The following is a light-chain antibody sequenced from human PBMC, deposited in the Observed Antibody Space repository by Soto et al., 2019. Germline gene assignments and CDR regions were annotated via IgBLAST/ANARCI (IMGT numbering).Light chain of an antibody. CDR2: EVS. J-gene: IGLJ1*01. CDR3: SSKRTTASLV. CDR1: SSDVGAYNY. Sequence: QSPLTQPASVSGSPGQTITISCTGTSSDVGAYNYVSWYQQHPGKAPKLMIYEVSNRPSGVSDRFSGSKSGNTASLTISGLQAPDDADYYCSSKRTTASLVFGTGTKVTVL. V-gene: IGLV2-14*01.